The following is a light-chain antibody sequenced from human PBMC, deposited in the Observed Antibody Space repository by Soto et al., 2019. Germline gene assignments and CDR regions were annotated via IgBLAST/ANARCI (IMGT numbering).Light chain of an antibody. V-gene: IGKV3-15*01. CDR2: GAS. Sequence: EVVMTQSPATLSVSPGERATLSCRASQSISSNLAWYQQKAGQAPRLLMYGASTRATGVPARFSGSGSGTEFTLTISSLQSEDFAMYYFQQYNHWHSYTFGQGTKLQIK. J-gene: IGKJ2*01. CDR3: QQYNHWHSYT. CDR1: QSISSN.